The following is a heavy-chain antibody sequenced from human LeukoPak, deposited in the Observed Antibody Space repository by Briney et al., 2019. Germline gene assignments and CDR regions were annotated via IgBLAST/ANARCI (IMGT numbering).Heavy chain of an antibody. J-gene: IGHJ4*02. CDR2: INQEGSEK. D-gene: IGHD5-24*01. Sequence: GGSLRLSCEVSGLIFRSYWMSWVRQAPGKGLEWVANINQEGSEKYFEDSVKGRFTISRDNAKNSLHLQMNTLRAEDTAVYYCARERDGRFFEYWGQGTLVTVSS. CDR3: ARERDGRFFEY. V-gene: IGHV3-7*01. CDR1: GLIFRSYW.